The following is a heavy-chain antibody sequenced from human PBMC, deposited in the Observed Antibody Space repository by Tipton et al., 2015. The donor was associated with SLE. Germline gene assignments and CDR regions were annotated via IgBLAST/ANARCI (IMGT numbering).Heavy chain of an antibody. V-gene: IGHV3-48*03. CDR3: TIEYSSSDAFYF. J-gene: IGHJ4*02. D-gene: IGHD6-6*01. CDR1: GFRFSSYE. CDR2: ISGSGTNK. Sequence: SLRLSCAASGFRFSSYEMNWVRQAPGKGLEWVSYISGSGTNKYYADSVKGRFTISRDNAKNSLYLQMNSLRAEDTALYYCTIEYSSSDAFYFWGQGTLVTVSS.